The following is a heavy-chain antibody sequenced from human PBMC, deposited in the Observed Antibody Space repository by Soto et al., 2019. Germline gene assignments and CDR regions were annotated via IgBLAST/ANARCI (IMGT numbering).Heavy chain of an antibody. CDR3: ARDPGGYSYGSYYFDY. V-gene: IGHV4-4*07. J-gene: IGHJ4*02. D-gene: IGHD5-18*01. Sequence: SETLSLTCTVSGGSISSYYWSWIRQPAGKGLEWIGRIYTSGSTNYNPSLKSRVTMSVDTSKNQFSLKLSSVTAADTAVYYCARDPGGYSYGSYYFDYWGQGTLVTVSS. CDR1: GGSISSYY. CDR2: IYTSGST.